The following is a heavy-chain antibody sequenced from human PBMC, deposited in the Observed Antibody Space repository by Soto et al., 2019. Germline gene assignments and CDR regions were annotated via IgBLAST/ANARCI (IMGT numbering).Heavy chain of an antibody. Sequence: PSETLSLTCAVYGGSFSGYYWSWIRQPPGQGLEWIGEINHSGRTHYSPSLRGRVTISVDTSKNQFSLRLNSVTAADTAVYYCARGGMTLVNTWGQGTLVTVSS. CDR1: GGSFSGYY. J-gene: IGHJ5*02. V-gene: IGHV4-34*01. CDR3: ARGGMTLVNT. CDR2: INHSGRT. D-gene: IGHD4-17*01.